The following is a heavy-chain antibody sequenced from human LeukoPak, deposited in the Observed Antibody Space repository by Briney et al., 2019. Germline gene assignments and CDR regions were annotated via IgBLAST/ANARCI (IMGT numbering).Heavy chain of an antibody. V-gene: IGHV1-69*13. D-gene: IGHD5-12*01. CDR1: GGTFSSYA. Sequence: SVTVSCKGSGGTFSSYAFSWVRQAPGQGLEWMGGIIPIFGTANYAQKFQGRVTITADESTSTAYMELSSLTSEDTAVYYCARLSLYSGYDEDYWGQGTLVTVSS. J-gene: IGHJ4*02. CDR2: IIPIFGTA. CDR3: ARLSLYSGYDEDY.